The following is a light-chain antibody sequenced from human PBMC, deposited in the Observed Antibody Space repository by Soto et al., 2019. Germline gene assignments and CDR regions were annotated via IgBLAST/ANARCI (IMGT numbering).Light chain of an antibody. Sequence: DIQMTQSPSSLSVSVANRVTITCRASQSFTRWLAWYQQKQGKAPKLLIYDASNLEIGVPSRFSGSGYGTEFTLTISSLQTDDFATYYCQKYNSYLWTFGQGTKVDIK. CDR2: DAS. J-gene: IGKJ1*01. CDR3: QKYNSYLWT. V-gene: IGKV1-5*01. CDR1: QSFTRW.